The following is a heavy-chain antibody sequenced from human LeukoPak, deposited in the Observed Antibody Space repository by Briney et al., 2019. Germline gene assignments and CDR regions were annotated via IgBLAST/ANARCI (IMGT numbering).Heavy chain of an antibody. CDR1: GVAFTGYY. CDR2: INHSGAT. V-gene: IGHV4-34*01. CDR3: ATPTRGGIAVTGTFGH. D-gene: IGHD6-19*01. J-gene: IGHJ4*02. Sequence: SEILSLTCAGSGVAFTGYYWSWIRQPPGKGLKWIGEINHSGATNYNPSLKSRVTISVDTSKNQFSLRLTSVSAADTGVYYCATPTRGGIAVTGTFGHWGQGTQVTVSS.